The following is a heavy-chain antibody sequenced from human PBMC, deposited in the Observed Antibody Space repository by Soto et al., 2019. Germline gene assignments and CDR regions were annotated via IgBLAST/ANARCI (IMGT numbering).Heavy chain of an antibody. CDR1: GYTFTSYG. Sequence: ASVKVSCKASGYTFTSYGISWVRQAPGQGLERMGWIIANNGTTNYAQKLQGRVTMTTDTSTSTAYMELRSLRSDDTAVYYCARDQGSSSHGYYYGMDVWGQGTTVTVSS. CDR2: IIANNGTT. D-gene: IGHD6-13*01. V-gene: IGHV1-18*01. CDR3: ARDQGSSSHGYYYGMDV. J-gene: IGHJ6*02.